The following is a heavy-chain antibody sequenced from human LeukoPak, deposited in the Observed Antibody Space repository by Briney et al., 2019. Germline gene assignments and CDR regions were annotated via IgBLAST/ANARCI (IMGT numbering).Heavy chain of an antibody. CDR1: GFTFSRYS. CDR3: ARDFYDSSGYYYDY. CDR2: ISGSSIYK. D-gene: IGHD3-22*01. V-gene: IGHV3-21*01. J-gene: IGHJ4*02. Sequence: GRSLRLSCAASGFTFSRYSMNWVRQAPGKGLEWVSSISGSSIYKYYADSVKGRFTISRDNAKNSLYLQMNSLRAEDTAVYYCARDFYDSSGYYYDYWGQGTLVTVSS.